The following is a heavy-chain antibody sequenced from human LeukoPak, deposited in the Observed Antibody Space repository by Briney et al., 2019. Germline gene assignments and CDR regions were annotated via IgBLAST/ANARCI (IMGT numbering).Heavy chain of an antibody. CDR3: ASDRDYYDSSGYLFDY. J-gene: IGHJ4*02. CDR2: IKQDGSEK. CDR1: GFTLRSYW. Sequence: GGSLRLSCAASGFTLRSYWMSGVRRAPGKGLEWVANIKQDGSEKYYVDSVKGRFTISRDNAQNSLYLQMNSLRAEDTAVYYCASDRDYYDSSGYLFDYWGQGTLVTVSS. D-gene: IGHD3-22*01. V-gene: IGHV3-7*01.